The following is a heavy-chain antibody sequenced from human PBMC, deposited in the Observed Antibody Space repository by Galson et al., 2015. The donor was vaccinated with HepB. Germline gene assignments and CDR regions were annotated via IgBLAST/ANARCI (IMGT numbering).Heavy chain of an antibody. Sequence: ETLSLTCTVSGDSITSGIYYWGWIRQPPGKGLEWLGSLFHSGTTYYNPSLKSRVTISVDTSKNQFSLNLRSVTAADTAVYYCAREESRNFDWLYFDYWGQGTLVTVPS. CDR1: GDSITSGIYY. CDR2: LFHSGTT. CDR3: AREESRNFDWLYFDY. D-gene: IGHD3-9*01. V-gene: IGHV4-39*07. J-gene: IGHJ4*02.